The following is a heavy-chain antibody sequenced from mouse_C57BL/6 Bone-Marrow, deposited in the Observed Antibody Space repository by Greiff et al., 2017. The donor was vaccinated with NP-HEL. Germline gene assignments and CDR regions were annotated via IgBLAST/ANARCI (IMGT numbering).Heavy chain of an antibody. CDR3: ARGYSNYFYYAMDY. D-gene: IGHD2-5*01. Sequence: QVQLQQPGAELVMPGASVKLSCKASGYTFTSYWMHWVKQRPGQGLAWIGEIDPSDSYTNYNQKFKGKSTLTVDKSSSTAYMQLSSLTSEDSAVYYCARGYSNYFYYAMDYWGQGTSVTVSS. CDR2: IDPSDSYT. J-gene: IGHJ4*01. CDR1: GYTFTSYW. V-gene: IGHV1-69*01.